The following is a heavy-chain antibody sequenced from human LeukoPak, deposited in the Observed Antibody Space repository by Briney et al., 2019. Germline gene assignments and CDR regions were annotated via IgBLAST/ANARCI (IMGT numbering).Heavy chain of an antibody. CDR3: ARGVPSYTYYDFWSGYYDY. V-gene: IGHV4-31*03. Sequence: SQTLSLTCTASGGSISSGGYYWSWIRQHPGKGLEWIGYIYYSGSTYYNPSLKSRVTISVDTSKNQFSLKLSSVTAADTAVYYCARGVPSYTYYDFWSGYYDYWGQGTLVTVSS. J-gene: IGHJ4*02. CDR2: IYYSGST. CDR1: GGSISSGGYY. D-gene: IGHD3-3*01.